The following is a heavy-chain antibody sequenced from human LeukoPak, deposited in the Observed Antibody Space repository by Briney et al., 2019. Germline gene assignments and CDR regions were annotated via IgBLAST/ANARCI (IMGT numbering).Heavy chain of an antibody. J-gene: IGHJ4*02. CDR1: GFTFSSYK. CDR2: ISSSGSTI. D-gene: IGHD3-10*01. V-gene: IGHV3-48*03. Sequence: GGSLRLSFAPSGFTFSSYKMNWVRQAPGKGLEWVSYISSSGSTIYYADSVKGRFTISRDNAKNSLYLQMNSLRAEDTAVYYCAREGSIWFGESLDYWGQGTLVTVSS. CDR3: AREGSIWFGESLDY.